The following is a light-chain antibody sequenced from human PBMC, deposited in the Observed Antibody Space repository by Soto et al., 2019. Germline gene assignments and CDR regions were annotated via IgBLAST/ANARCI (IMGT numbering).Light chain of an antibody. V-gene: IGKV1-39*01. J-gene: IGKJ1*01. CDR3: QQSYSTPRT. CDR1: QSISSY. Sequence: IQMTQSPSSLSASVGDRVTITCRASQSISSYLNWYQQKPGKAPKLLIYAASSLQSGVPSRFSGSGAGTDFTLTSSSLQPEDFATYYCQQSYSTPRTVGQGTKVDIK. CDR2: AAS.